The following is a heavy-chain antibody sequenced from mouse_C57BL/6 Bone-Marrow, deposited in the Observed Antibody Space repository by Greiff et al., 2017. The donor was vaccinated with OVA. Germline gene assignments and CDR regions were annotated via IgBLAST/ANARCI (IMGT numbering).Heavy chain of an antibody. CDR1: GYTFTSYW. CDR2: IHPNSGST. CDR3: ARPSYYYGSSRGFAY. J-gene: IGHJ3*01. V-gene: IGHV1-64*01. Sequence: VQLQQPGAELVKPGASVKLSCKASGYTFTSYWMRWVKQRPGQGLEWIGMIHPNSGSTNYNEKFKSKATLTVDKSSSTAYMQLSSLTSEDSAVYYCARPSYYYGSSRGFAYWGQGTLVTVSA. D-gene: IGHD1-1*01.